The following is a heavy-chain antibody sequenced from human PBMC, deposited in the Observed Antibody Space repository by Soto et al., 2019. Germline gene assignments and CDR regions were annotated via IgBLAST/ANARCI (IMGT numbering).Heavy chain of an antibody. CDR1: GGSISSYY. J-gene: IGHJ5*02. CDR3: ARVAYIYCGGDCYAHWFDP. V-gene: IGHV4-59*01. CDR2: IYYSGST. Sequence: SETLSLTCTVSGGSISSYYWSWIRQPPGKGLEWIGYIYYSGSTNYNPSLKSRVTISVDTSKNQFSLKLSSVTAADTAVYYCARVAYIYCGGDCYAHWFDPWGQGTLVTVSS. D-gene: IGHD2-21*02.